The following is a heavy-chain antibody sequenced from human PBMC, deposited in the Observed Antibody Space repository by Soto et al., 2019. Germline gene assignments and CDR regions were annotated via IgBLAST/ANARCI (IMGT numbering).Heavy chain of an antibody. D-gene: IGHD3-9*01. Sequence: HPXGSLRLSCASSGFSFSSYSMSCVRHSPGKGLEWVSSASGSGAYTYYADSMKGRFSISRDNSKNTLYLQMNGLRADDTAVYYCAKHLGAHSSGSYRWLEPLGQGTRFKVSS. CDR2: ASGSGAYT. J-gene: IGHJ5*02. CDR3: AKHLGAHSSGSYRWLEP. CDR1: GFSFSSYS. V-gene: IGHV3-23*01.